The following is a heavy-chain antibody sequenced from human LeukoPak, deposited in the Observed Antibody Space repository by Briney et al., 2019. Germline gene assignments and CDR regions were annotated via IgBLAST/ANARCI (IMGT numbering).Heavy chain of an antibody. CDR3: ARECGYVEGPNYYYGMDV. Sequence: GASVKVSCKASGYTFTGYYMHWVRQAPGQGLEWMGWINPNSGGTNYAQKFQGWVTMTRDTSISTAYMELSRLRSDDTAVYYCARECGYVEGPNYYYGMDVWGQGTTVTVSS. D-gene: IGHD5-12*01. CDR2: INPNSGGT. J-gene: IGHJ6*02. V-gene: IGHV1-2*04. CDR1: GYTFTGYY.